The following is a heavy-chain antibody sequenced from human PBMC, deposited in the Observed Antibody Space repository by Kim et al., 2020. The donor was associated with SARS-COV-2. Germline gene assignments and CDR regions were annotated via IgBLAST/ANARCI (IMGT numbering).Heavy chain of an antibody. Sequence: GGSLRLSCAASGFTFSSYAMHWVRQAPGKGLEWVAVIWYDGSNKYYADSVKGRFTISRDNSKNTLYLQMNSLRAEDTAVYYCAKDWQQLVSYYYGMDVWGQGTTVTVSS. CDR2: IWYDGSNK. CDR3: AKDWQQLVSYYYGMDV. CDR1: GFTFSSYA. D-gene: IGHD6-13*01. V-gene: IGHV3-33*06. J-gene: IGHJ6*02.